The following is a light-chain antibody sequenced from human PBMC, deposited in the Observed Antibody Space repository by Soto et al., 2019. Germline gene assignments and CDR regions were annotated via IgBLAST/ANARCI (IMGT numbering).Light chain of an antibody. CDR3: HQSGRGPYT. CDR1: QSIGISS. V-gene: IGKV3-20*01. J-gene: IGKJ2*01. CDR2: GAS. Sequence: EIVLTQSPGTLSLSPGERATLSCRASQSIGISSLDWYQHKPGQTPSLLIYGASNRATGVPDRFRGGGSGTDFTLIISKLEPEDFAVYYCHQSGRGPYTFGQGNKVDI.